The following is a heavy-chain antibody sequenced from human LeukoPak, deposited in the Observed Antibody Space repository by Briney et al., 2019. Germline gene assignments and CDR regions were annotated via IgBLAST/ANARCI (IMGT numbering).Heavy chain of an antibody. J-gene: IGHJ5*02. CDR1: GYTFTSYD. Sequence: GASVKVSCKASGYTFTSYDINWVRQATGQGLEWMGWMNPNSGNTGYAQKFQGRVTMTRNTSISTAYMELSSLRFEDTAVYYCARGEGITMVRGLLNWFDPWGQGTLVTVSS. D-gene: IGHD3-10*01. CDR2: MNPNSGNT. CDR3: ARGEGITMVRGLLNWFDP. V-gene: IGHV1-8*01.